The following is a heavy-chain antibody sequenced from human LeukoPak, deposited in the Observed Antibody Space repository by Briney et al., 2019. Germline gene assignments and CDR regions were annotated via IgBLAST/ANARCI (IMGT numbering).Heavy chain of an antibody. J-gene: IGHJ5*02. CDR1: GYTFTDYY. V-gene: IGHV1-2*02. D-gene: IGHD5-12*01. CDR3: AGDSGYYGEGWFDP. Sequence: GVSVKVSCKASGYTFTDYYMHWVRQAPGQGLEWMGWIYPNSGGTNYAQTFQGRVTMTRDTSISTAYMELTWLRSDDTAVYYCAGDSGYYGEGWFDPWGQGTLVTVSS. CDR2: IYPNSGGT.